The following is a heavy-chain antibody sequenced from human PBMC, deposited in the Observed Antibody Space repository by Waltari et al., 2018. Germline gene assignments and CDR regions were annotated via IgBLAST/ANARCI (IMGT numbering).Heavy chain of an antibody. CDR2: ISLSLGIA. Sequence: QVQLVQSGAEVKKPGSSVKVSCTASGGSFRSYSINWVRQVPGQGLEWMGGISLSLGIADYAPKFQDRVTISADEFTRTAYMEVRSLLPEDTAVYYCARDGDYGGNAPSDYWGQGTLVTVSS. D-gene: IGHD2-15*01. J-gene: IGHJ4*02. V-gene: IGHV1-69*16. CDR1: GGSFRSYS. CDR3: ARDGDYGGNAPSDY.